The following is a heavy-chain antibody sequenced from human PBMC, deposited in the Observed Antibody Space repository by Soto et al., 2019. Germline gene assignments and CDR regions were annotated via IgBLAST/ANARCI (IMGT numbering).Heavy chain of an antibody. CDR2: ITSGAGAT. V-gene: IGHV3-23*01. CDR3: AIAKIDRA. J-gene: IGHJ5*02. D-gene: IGHD2-21*01. Sequence: GGSLRLSCTASGFTFSLYALSWVRQAPGKGLEWVSTITSGAGATYYADSVEGRFAVSRDNSRNTLYLHMHSLRAEDTAIYYCAIAKIDRAWGQGTPVTVSS. CDR1: GFTFSLYA.